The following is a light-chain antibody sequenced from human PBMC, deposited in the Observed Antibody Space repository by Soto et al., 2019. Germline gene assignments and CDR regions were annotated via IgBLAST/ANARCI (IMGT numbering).Light chain of an antibody. CDR1: SGHSNNA. Sequence: QAVVTQSPSASASLGASVKLTCTLSSGHSNNAIAWHQKQPEKGPRFLMRLNSDGTHTKGDGIPDRFSGSSSGADHYLTISSLQSDDEADYYCQTWDPPFHVFGAGTKLTVL. V-gene: IGLV4-69*01. CDR2: LNSDGTH. CDR3: QTWDPPFHV. J-gene: IGLJ1*01.